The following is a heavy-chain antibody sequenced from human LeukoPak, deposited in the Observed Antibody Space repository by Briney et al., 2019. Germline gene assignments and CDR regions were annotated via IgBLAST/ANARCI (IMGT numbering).Heavy chain of an antibody. CDR1: GGSISSGGYS. V-gene: IGHV4-30-2*01. CDR3: ASASGLWFRELGNAFDI. D-gene: IGHD3-10*01. Sequence: PSQTLSLTCAVSGGSISSGGYSWSWIRQPPGKGLEWIGYIYHSGSTYYNPSLKSRVTISVDRSKNQFSLKLSSVTAADTAVYYCASASGLWFRELGNAFDIWGQGTMVTVSS. J-gene: IGHJ3*02. CDR2: IYHSGST.